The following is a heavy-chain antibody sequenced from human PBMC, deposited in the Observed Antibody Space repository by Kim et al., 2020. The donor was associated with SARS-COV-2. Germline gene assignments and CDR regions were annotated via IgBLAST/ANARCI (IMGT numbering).Heavy chain of an antibody. V-gene: IGHV3-23*01. J-gene: IGHJ4*02. CDR3: ANVKGGIAATDNFFDY. Sequence: SVKGRFTISRDKSKNTLYLQMNSLRAEDTAVYYCANVKGGIAATDNFFDYWGQGTLVTVSS. D-gene: IGHD6-13*01.